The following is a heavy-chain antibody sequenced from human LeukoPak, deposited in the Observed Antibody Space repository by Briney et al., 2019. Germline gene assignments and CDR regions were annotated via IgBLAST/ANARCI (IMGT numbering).Heavy chain of an antibody. D-gene: IGHD3-16*01. CDR3: AGGGGLDV. V-gene: IGHV3-7*03. J-gene: IGHJ6*02. Sequence: GGSLRLSCAASGFTFSSYWMNWARQAPGKGLEWVASINHNGNVNYYVDSVKGRFTISRDNAKNSLYLQMSNLRAEDTAVYFCAGGGGLDVWGQGATGTVSS. CDR2: INHNGNVN. CDR1: GFTFSSYW.